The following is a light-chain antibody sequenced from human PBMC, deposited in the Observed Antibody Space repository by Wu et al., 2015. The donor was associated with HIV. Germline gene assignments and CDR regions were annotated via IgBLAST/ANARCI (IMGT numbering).Light chain of an antibody. CDR1: QSVNSRY. CDR3: QQYVSSPCS. CDR2: GAS. Sequence: EIVLTQSPGTLSLSPGERATLSCRASQSVNSRYLAWYQQKPGQAPRLLIYGASSRATGIPDRFSGSGSGTDFTLTISRLEPEDFEVYYCQQYVSSPCSFGQGTKLEIK. V-gene: IGKV3-20*01. J-gene: IGKJ2*04.